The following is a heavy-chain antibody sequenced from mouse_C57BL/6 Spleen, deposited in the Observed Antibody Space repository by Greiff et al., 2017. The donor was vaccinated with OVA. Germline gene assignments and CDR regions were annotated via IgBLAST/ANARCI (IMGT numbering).Heavy chain of an antibody. D-gene: IGHD1-1*01. CDR3: ARSTGSSPHYFDY. Sequence: DVKLVESGGGLVKPGGSLKLSCAASGFTFSDYGMHWVRQAPEKGLEWVAYISSGSSTIYYADTVKGRFTISRDNAKNTLFLQMTSLRSEDTAMYYCARSTGSSPHYFDYWGQGTTLTVSS. V-gene: IGHV5-17*01. J-gene: IGHJ2*01. CDR2: ISSGSSTI. CDR1: GFTFSDYG.